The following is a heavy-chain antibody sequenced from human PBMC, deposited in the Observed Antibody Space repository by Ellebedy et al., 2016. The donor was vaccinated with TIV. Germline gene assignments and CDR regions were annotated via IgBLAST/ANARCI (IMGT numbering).Heavy chain of an antibody. Sequence: SETLSLTXTVSGGSVSSGSHYWSWIRQPAGKGLEWIGRIYSSGNIDYNPTLKSRLSMSLDTSKNQLSLKLSSVTAADTAVYYCAREGGYYYMDVWGTGTTVTVSS. CDR3: AREGGYYYMDV. CDR1: GGSVSSGSHY. D-gene: IGHD3-16*01. V-gene: IGHV4-61*02. J-gene: IGHJ6*03. CDR2: IYSSGNI.